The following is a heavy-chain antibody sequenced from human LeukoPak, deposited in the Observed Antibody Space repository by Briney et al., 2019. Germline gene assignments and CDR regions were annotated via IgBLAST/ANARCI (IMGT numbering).Heavy chain of an antibody. D-gene: IGHD1-26*01. Sequence: GESLKISCKGSGYSFTSYWIGWVRQMPGKGLEWMGIIYPGDSDTRYSPSFQGQVTISADKSISTAYLQWSSLKASDTAMYYCARSLPEGGSSYDAFDIWGQGTMVTVSS. J-gene: IGHJ3*02. CDR2: IYPGDSDT. CDR1: GYSFTSYW. CDR3: ARSLPEGGSSYDAFDI. V-gene: IGHV5-51*01.